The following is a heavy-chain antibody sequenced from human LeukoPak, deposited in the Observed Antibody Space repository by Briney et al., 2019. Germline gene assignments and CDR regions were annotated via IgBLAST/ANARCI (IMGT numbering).Heavy chain of an antibody. J-gene: IGHJ4*02. CDR3: ARDGPVSICSGGSCYSY. V-gene: IGHV3-21*01. Sequence: PGGSLRLSCTASGFTFNSYTMNWVRQAPGKGLEWVSSISTSSTYIYYADSVKGRFTISRDNAKNSLYVQMNSLRAEDTAVYYCARDGPVSICSGGSCYSYWGQGTLVTVSS. CDR1: GFTFNSYT. CDR2: ISTSSTYI. D-gene: IGHD2-15*01.